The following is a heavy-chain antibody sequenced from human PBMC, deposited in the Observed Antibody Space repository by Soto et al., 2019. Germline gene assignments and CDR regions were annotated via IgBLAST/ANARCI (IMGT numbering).Heavy chain of an antibody. Sequence: EVQLVESGGGLVQPGGSLRLSCAASGFTFSSYSMNWVRQAPGKGLEWVSYIVSSGKTIYYGESVKGRFTISRDNAKNSLYLQMNSLRDEDTAVYYCARDKERDYSNDYGMDVWGQGTTVTVSS. CDR1: GFTFSSYS. V-gene: IGHV3-48*02. D-gene: IGHD4-4*01. J-gene: IGHJ6*02. CDR3: ARDKERDYSNDYGMDV. CDR2: IVSSGKTI.